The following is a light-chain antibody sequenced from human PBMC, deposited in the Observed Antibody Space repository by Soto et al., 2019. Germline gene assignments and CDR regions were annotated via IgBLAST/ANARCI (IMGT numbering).Light chain of an antibody. J-gene: IGKJ4*01. CDR3: QQSGKTIPLT. CDR1: QSVSSNY. V-gene: IGKV3-20*01. Sequence: EIVLTQSPGTLSLSPGERATLSCRASQSVSSNYLAWYQQKPGQAPKLLIYGASSRATGIPDRFSGSWSGTDFLLTINRLEAGDFAMYYCQQSGKTIPLTFGGGTKLEI. CDR2: GAS.